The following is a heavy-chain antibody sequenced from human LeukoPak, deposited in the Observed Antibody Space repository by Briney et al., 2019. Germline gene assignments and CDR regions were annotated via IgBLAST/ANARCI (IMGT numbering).Heavy chain of an antibody. D-gene: IGHD3-10*01. CDR2: IYYSGST. CDR3: ARRGRGMEGNSGSYTDY. Sequence: SETLSLTCTVSGGSISSSSYYWGWIRQPPGKGLEWIGSIYYSGSTYYNPSLKSRVTISVDTSKNQFSLKLSSVTAADTAVYYCARRGRGMEGNSGSYTDYWGQGTLVTVSS. V-gene: IGHV4-39*01. J-gene: IGHJ4*02. CDR1: GGSISSSSYY.